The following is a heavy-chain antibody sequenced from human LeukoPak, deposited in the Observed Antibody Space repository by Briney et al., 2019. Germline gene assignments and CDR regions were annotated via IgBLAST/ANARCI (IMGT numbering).Heavy chain of an antibody. CDR1: RFTFSSYW. J-gene: IGHJ3*02. V-gene: IGHV3-7*03. CDR2: IKQDGSEK. D-gene: IGHD6-19*01. CDR3: AKDRASGWPNAFDI. Sequence: GGPLRLSCAGSRFTFSSYWLSWVRQAPGKGLEWVANIKQDGSEKYYVDSVKGRFTISRDNAKNSLYLQMNSLRAEDMAVYYCAKDRASGWPNAFDIWGQGTMVTVSS.